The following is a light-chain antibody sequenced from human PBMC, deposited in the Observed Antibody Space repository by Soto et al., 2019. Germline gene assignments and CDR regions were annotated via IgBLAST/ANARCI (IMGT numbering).Light chain of an antibody. CDR1: QDIRYG. J-gene: IGKJ1*01. CDR3: QQYNIWPQT. CDR2: AAS. Sequence: AIQMTQSPSSLSASVGDRVTITCRASQDIRYGLSWYQQKPGKAPKLLIYAASSLQRGVPSRFSGSGSGTGFTLTISSLQSEDFAVYFCQQYNIWPQTFGQGTKVDIK. V-gene: IGKV1-6*01.